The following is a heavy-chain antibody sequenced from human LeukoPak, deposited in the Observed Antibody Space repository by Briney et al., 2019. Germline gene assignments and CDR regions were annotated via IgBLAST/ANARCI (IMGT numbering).Heavy chain of an antibody. CDR3: ARYGSGTSYITNYFDY. V-gene: IGHV3-48*02. CDR2: ISSDSRTI. J-gene: IGHJ4*02. Sequence: GGSLRLSCAASGFTFSSYSMNWVRQAPGKGLEWVSYISSDSRTIYYANSVKGRFTISRDNAKNSLYLQMKSLRDEDTAVYYCARYGSGTSYITNYFDYWGQGTLVTVSS. D-gene: IGHD3-10*01. CDR1: GFTFSSYS.